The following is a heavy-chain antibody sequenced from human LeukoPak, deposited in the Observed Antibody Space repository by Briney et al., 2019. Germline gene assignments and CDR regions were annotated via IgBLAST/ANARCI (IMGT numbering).Heavy chain of an antibody. V-gene: IGHV4-38-2*02. CDR1: SYSISSGYY. D-gene: IGHD1-26*01. CDR3: AGDSGSYSGYYYYYYMDV. CDR2: IYHSGST. J-gene: IGHJ6*03. Sequence: PSETLSLTCSVSSYSISSGYYWGWIRQPPGKGLEWIGSIYHSGSTYYNPSLKSRVTISVDTSKNQFSLKLSSVTAADTAVYYCAGDSGSYSGYYYYYYMDVWGKGTTVTVSS.